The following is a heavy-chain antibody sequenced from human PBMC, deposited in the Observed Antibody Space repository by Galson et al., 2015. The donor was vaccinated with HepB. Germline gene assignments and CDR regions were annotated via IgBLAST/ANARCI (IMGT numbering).Heavy chain of an antibody. Sequence: SVKVSCKASGYSLTTYAMNWVRQAPGQGLEWMGWINTYTGNPTYAQGFKGRFVFSLDTSVNTAYLQISSLKAEDTAVYYCARPKPSPTDYYYGMDVWGQGTTVTVSS. CDR1: GYSLTTYA. CDR2: INTYTGNP. V-gene: IGHV7-4-1*02. CDR3: ARPKPSPTDYYYGMDV. J-gene: IGHJ6*02.